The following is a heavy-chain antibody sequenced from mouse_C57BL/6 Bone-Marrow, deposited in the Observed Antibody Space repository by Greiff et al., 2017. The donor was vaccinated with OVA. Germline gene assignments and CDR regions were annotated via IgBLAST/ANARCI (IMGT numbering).Heavy chain of an antibody. CDR3: ARDHYYGSSLFAY. D-gene: IGHD1-1*01. CDR1: GYTFTSYW. V-gene: IGHV1-69*01. CDR2: IDPSDSYT. J-gene: IGHJ3*01. Sequence: QVQLQQPGAELVMPGASVKLSCKASGYTFTSYWMHWVKQRPGQGLEWIGEIDPSDSYTNSNQKFKGKATLTVDKSYSTAYMQLSSLTSEDTAVYYCARDHYYGSSLFAYWGQGTLVTVSA.